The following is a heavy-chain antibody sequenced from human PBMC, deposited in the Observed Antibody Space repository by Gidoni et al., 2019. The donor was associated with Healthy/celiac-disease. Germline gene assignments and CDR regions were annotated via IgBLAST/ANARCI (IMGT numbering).Heavy chain of an antibody. CDR1: GFTFGDYA. CDR2: IRSKAYGGTT. Sequence: EVQLVESGGGLVQPGRSLRLSCTASGFTFGDYAMSWVRQAPGKGLEWVGFIRSKAYGGTTEYAASVKGRFSISRDDSKSIAYLQMNSLKTEDTAVYYCTRDVLDSSGYSFDYWGQGTLVTVSS. D-gene: IGHD3-22*01. V-gene: IGHV3-49*04. CDR3: TRDVLDSSGYSFDY. J-gene: IGHJ4*02.